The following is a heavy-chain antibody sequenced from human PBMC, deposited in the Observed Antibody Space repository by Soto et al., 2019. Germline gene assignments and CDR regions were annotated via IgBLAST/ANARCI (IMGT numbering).Heavy chain of an antibody. CDR1: NGSISSAIYY. D-gene: IGHD3-10*01. Sequence: QLQLQESGPGLVKPSETLSLTCTVSNGSISSAIYYWGWIRQPPGKGLEWIGSIYHSGSTYCNPSLHGRVTISVDTSKNQFALKLSSVTAADTAVYFCAGRSSLASVQVYFGEISNYNWFDPWGQGTLVTVSS. V-gene: IGHV4-39*01. J-gene: IGHJ5*02. CDR3: AGRSSLASVQVYFGEISNYNWFDP. CDR2: IYHSGST.